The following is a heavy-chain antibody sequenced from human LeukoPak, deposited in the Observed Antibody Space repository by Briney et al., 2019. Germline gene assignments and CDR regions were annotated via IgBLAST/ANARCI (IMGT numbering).Heavy chain of an antibody. V-gene: IGHV1-69*05. Sequence: SVKVSCKASGGTFSSYAISWVRQAPGQGLEWMGGIIPIFGTANYAQKFQGRVTLTRDMSTSTDYLELSSLRSEGTAVYYCARDNSVRDEAWWFNPWGQGTLVTVSS. CDR1: GGTFSSYA. CDR2: IIPIFGTA. J-gene: IGHJ5*02. CDR3: ARDNSVRDEAWWFNP. D-gene: IGHD5-24*01.